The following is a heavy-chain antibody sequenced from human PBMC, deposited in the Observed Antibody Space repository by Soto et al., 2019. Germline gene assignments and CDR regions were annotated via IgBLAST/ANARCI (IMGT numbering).Heavy chain of an antibody. J-gene: IGHJ4*02. CDR2: INHSGST. CDR3: ARDRTTVTDLFDY. D-gene: IGHD4-4*01. Sequence: SETLSLTCAVYGGSFSGYYWSWIRQPPGKGLEWIGEINHSGSTNYNPSLKSRVTISVDTPKNQFSLKLSSVTAADMAVYYCARDRTTVTDLFDYWGQGTLVTVSS. V-gene: IGHV4-34*01. CDR1: GGSFSGYY.